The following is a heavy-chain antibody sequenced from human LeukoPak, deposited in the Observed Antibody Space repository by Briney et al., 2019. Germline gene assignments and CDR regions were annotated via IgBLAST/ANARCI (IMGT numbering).Heavy chain of an antibody. CDR1: GYTFTSYY. Sequence: ASVKVSCKASGYTFTSYYMHWVRQAPGQGLEWMGIINPSGGSTSYAQKFQGRVTMTRDTSTSTVYMELSSLRSEDTAVYYCARIASDRYDILTGYYYYFDYWGQGTLVTVSS. D-gene: IGHD3-9*01. V-gene: IGHV1-46*01. J-gene: IGHJ4*02. CDR2: INPSGGST. CDR3: ARIASDRYDILTGYYYYFDY.